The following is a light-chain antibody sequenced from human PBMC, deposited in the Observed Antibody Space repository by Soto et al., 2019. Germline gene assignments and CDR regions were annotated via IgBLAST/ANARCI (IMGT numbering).Light chain of an antibody. J-gene: IGKJ4*01. CDR2: DAS. CDR3: QQRSNWLLT. V-gene: IGKV3-11*01. CDR1: QSVSSY. Sequence: EIVLTQSPATLSLSPGETATLSCRASQSVSSYLAWYQQKPGQAPRLLIYDASNRATGIPARFSGSGSGTDFTLTISSLEPEDFAVYYCQQRSNWLLTFGGGTKVEIK.